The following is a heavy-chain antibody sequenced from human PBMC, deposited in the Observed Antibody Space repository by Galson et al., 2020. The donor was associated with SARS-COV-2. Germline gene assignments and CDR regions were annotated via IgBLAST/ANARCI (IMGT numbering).Heavy chain of an antibody. CDR1: GGSISSYY. V-gene: IGHV4-4*07. CDR3: AREYRGYDYVWGCSVYYYDGMDV. J-gene: IGHJ6*02. D-gene: IGHD3-16*01. CDR2: IYTSGST. Sequence: ETSETLSLTCTVSGGSISSYYWSWIRQPAGKGLEWIGRIYTSGSTNYNPSLKSRVTMSVDTSKNQFSLKLSSVTAADTDVYYCAREYRGYDYVWGCSVYYYDGMDVWGQGTTVTVSS.